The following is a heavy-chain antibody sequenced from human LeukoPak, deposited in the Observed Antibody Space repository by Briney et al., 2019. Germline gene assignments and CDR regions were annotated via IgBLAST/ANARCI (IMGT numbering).Heavy chain of an antibody. CDR1: GFTFSSYA. V-gene: IGHV3-23*01. Sequence: GGSLRLSCAASGFTFSSYAMSWVRQAPGKGLEWVSGISTSGGTTSYADSVKGRFTISRDSPRNTLYMQMNSLRAEDTAVYYCAIMHRYYDGSGYWVQWGQGTLVTVSS. D-gene: IGHD3-22*01. J-gene: IGHJ4*02. CDR3: AIMHRYYDGSGYWVQ. CDR2: ISTSGGTT.